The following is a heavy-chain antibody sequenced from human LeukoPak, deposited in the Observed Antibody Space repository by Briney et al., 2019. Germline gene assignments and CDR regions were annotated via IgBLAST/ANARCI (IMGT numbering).Heavy chain of an antibody. CDR3: ARLPYYYDSSGYYYFSFDY. CDR1: GGSFSGYY. D-gene: IGHD3-22*01. CDR2: INHSGST. J-gene: IGHJ4*02. V-gene: IGHV4-34*01. Sequence: PSETLSLTCAVYGGSFSGYYWSWIRQPPGRGLEWIGEINHSGSTNYNPSLKSRVTISVDTSKNQFSLKLSSVTAADAAVYYCARLPYYYDSSGYYYFSFDYWGQGTLVTVSS.